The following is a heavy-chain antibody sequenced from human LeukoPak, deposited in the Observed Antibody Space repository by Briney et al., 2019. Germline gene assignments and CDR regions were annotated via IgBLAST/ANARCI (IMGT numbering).Heavy chain of an antibody. CDR3: ARRNVYTGWSFDS. D-gene: IGHD2-15*01. J-gene: IGHJ4*02. CDR2: IKDDGSQK. V-gene: IGHV3-7*01. CDR1: KFIFANYW. Sequence: PGGSLRLSCEGSKFIFANYWMSWVRQAPGKGLEWVANIKDDGSQKSYIDSVKGRFTISRDNAKGSLFLQMNSLSSEDTAVYYCARRNVYTGWSFDSWGQGTMVTVSS.